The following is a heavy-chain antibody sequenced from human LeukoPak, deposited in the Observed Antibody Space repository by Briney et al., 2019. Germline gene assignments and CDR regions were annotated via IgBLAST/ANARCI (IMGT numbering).Heavy chain of an antibody. J-gene: IGHJ4*02. CDR3: ARDSYASGSLDY. V-gene: IGHV3-7*01. Sequence: GGSLRLSFAASGFTFSSYWMSWVRQAPGKGLEWVANIKQDGSEKYYVDSVKGRFTISRDNAKNPLYLQVNSLRAEDTAVYYCARDSYASGSLDYWGQGTLVTVSS. CDR1: GFTFSSYW. D-gene: IGHD3-10*01. CDR2: IKQDGSEK.